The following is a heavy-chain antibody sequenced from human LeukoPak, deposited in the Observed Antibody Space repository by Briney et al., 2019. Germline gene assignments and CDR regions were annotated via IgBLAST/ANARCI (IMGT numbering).Heavy chain of an antibody. Sequence: SETLSLTCTVSGGSISSSSYYWGWIRQPPGKGLEGIGSIYYSGSTYYNPSLKSRVTISVDTSKNQFSLKLSSVTAADTAVYYCATSYSYGSFDYWGQGTLVTVSS. CDR2: IYYSGST. V-gene: IGHV4-39*01. CDR3: ATSYSYGSFDY. CDR1: GGSISSSSYY. J-gene: IGHJ4*02. D-gene: IGHD5-18*01.